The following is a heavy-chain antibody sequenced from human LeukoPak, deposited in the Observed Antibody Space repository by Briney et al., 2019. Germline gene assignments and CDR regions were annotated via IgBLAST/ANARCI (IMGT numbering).Heavy chain of an antibody. V-gene: IGHV3-11*04. CDR2: ISSSGSTI. J-gene: IGHJ3*02. Sequence: GGSLRLSCAASGFTFSDYYMSWIRQAPGKGLEWVSYISSSGSTIYYADSVKGRFTISRDNAKNSLYLQMNGLRAEDTAVYFCAKDRETGTTRRDAFDIWGQGTMVTVSS. CDR3: AKDRETGTTRRDAFDI. D-gene: IGHD1-1*01. CDR1: GFTFSDYY.